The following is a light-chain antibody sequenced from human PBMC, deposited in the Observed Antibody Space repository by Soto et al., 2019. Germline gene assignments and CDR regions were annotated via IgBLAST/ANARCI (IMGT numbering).Light chain of an antibody. Sequence: EIVMTQSPATLSVSPGERATLSCRASQSVSSNLAWYQQKPGQAPSLLIYGASTRATGTPARFSGSESGTEFTLTISSLQSEDFAVYYCQHYNYWPYTFGQGTKVDIK. V-gene: IGKV3-15*01. J-gene: IGKJ2*01. CDR1: QSVSSN. CDR2: GAS. CDR3: QHYNYWPYT.